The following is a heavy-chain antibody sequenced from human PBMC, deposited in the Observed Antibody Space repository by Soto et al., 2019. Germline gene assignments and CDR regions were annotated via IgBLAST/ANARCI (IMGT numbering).Heavy chain of an antibody. Sequence: XGSLSLSCAASGFTFSSYAMSWVRQAPGNGLEWVSAISGSGGSTYYADSVKGRFTISRDNSKNTLYLQMNSLRAEDTAVYYCAKVTYYDILTGYYFDYWGPGNLVTVSS. D-gene: IGHD3-9*01. CDR1: GFTFSSYA. V-gene: IGHV3-23*01. CDR2: ISGSGGST. J-gene: IGHJ4*02. CDR3: AKVTYYDILTGYYFDY.